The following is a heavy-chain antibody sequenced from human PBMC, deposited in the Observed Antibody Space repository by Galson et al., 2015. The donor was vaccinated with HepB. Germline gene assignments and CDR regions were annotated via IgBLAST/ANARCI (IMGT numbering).Heavy chain of an antibody. J-gene: IGHJ6*02. CDR2: ISFAGSNK. CDR1: GFTFRSFG. D-gene: IGHD2-2*01. Sequence: SLRLSCAASGFTFRSFGMHWVRQAPGKGLEWVAVISFAGSNKYYADSVKGRFTISRDNSKNTLDLQMNSLRAEDAAVYYCAKDLVPAATFYYYGMGAWGQGTTVTVSS. V-gene: IGHV3-30*18. CDR3: AKDLVPAATFYYYGMGA.